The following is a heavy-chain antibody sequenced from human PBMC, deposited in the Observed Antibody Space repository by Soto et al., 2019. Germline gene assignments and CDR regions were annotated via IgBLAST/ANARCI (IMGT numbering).Heavy chain of an antibody. Sequence: EVQLVESGGGLVEPGGSLRLSCAASGFTFNTSWMSCVRRAPGNGLEWVAHMNQHGSEKYYVDSVKGRFTISGDDAKKSQFQQMNSVGAEVNSVYYCVSWAGSYHWGQGTLCTV. D-gene: IGHD3-10*01. J-gene: IGHJ5*02. CDR1: GFTFNTSW. CDR3: VSWAGSYH. CDR2: MNQHGSEK. V-gene: IGHV3-7*03.